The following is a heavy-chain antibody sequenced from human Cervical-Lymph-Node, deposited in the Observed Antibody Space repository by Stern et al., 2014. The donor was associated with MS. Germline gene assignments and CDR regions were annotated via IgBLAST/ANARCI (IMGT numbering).Heavy chain of an antibody. CDR1: GYSFTAYF. CDR2: ISTDTGGA. Sequence: QVQLVQSGAEVKKPGASVKVSCKASGYSFTAYFIHWVRQAPGQGLEWMGWISTDTGGANYAQKFQGRVTMTRNTSASTPYRELSSQVSADTPVYCCARGRGSHSDYGGQGTLVTVSS. V-gene: IGHV1-2*02. D-gene: IGHD1-26*01. CDR3: ARGRGSHSDY. J-gene: IGHJ4*02.